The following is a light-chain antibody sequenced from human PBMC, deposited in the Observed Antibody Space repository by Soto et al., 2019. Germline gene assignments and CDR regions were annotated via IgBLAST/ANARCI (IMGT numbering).Light chain of an antibody. CDR1: QSVSSTY. Sequence: EIVLTQSPGTLSLSPGERATLSCRASQSVSSTYLAWYQQKPGQAPRLLIYSASSRATGIPDRFRGSGSATDFTLTISRLEPEDFAVYYCQQHGRSPRTFCQGTKVEIK. V-gene: IGKV3-20*01. CDR3: QQHGRSPRT. CDR2: SAS. J-gene: IGKJ1*01.